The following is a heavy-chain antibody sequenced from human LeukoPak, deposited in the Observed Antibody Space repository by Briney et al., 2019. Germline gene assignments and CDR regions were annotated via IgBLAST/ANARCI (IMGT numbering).Heavy chain of an antibody. CDR1: GFTFSSYW. Sequence: GGSLRLSCAASGFTFSSYWMSWVRQAPGKGLEWVANIKQDGSEKYYVDSVKGRFTISRDNAKNSLYLQMNSLRAEDTAVYYCTRDGSGWYGVSDYWGQGTLVTVSS. J-gene: IGHJ4*02. V-gene: IGHV3-7*03. CDR2: IKQDGSEK. D-gene: IGHD6-19*01. CDR3: TRDGSGWYGVSDY.